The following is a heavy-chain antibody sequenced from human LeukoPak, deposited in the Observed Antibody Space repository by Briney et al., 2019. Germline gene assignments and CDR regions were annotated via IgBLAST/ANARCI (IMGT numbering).Heavy chain of an antibody. J-gene: IGHJ4*02. D-gene: IGHD6-19*01. CDR1: GFTFSNAW. CDR2: ISGSGGST. Sequence: GGSLRLSCAASGFTFSNAWMSWVRQAPGKGLEWVSAISGSGGSTYYADSVKGRFTISRDNSKNTLYLQMNSLRAEDTAVYYCAKDVAVAGTSFDYWGQGTLVTVSS. CDR3: AKDVAVAGTSFDY. V-gene: IGHV3-23*01.